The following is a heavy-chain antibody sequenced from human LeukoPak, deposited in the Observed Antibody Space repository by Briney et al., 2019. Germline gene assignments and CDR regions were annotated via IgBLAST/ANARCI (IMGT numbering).Heavy chain of an antibody. CDR3: ASGSRIYNWFDP. J-gene: IGHJ5*02. CDR2: IIPIFGTA. CDR1: GGTFSSYA. V-gene: IGHV1-69*05. Sequence: SVKVSCKASGGTFSSYATSWVRQAPGQGLEWMGGIIPIFGTANYAQKFQGRVTITTDESTSTAYMELSSLRSEDTAVYYCASGSRIYNWFDPWGQGTLVTVSS. D-gene: IGHD2-15*01.